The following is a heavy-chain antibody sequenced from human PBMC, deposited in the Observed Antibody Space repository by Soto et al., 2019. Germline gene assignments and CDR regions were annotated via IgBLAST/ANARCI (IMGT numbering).Heavy chain of an antibody. CDR1: GFTFSSYG. Sequence: QVQLVESGGGVVQPGRSLRLSCAASGFTFSSYGMHWVRQAPGKGLEWVAVIWYDGSNKYYADSVKGRFTISRDNSKNTLYLQMNSLRAEDTAVYYCASQGQLSHYYYYGMDVWGQGTTVTVSS. J-gene: IGHJ6*02. D-gene: IGHD1-1*01. CDR2: IWYDGSNK. V-gene: IGHV3-33*01. CDR3: ASQGQLSHYYYYGMDV.